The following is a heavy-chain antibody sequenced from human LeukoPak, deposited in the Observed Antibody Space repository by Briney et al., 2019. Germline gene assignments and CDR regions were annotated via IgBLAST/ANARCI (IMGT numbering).Heavy chain of an antibody. CDR2: IYNDRTT. J-gene: IGHJ6*03. V-gene: IGHV4-59*01. CDR3: ARDGAFGERYMDV. CDR1: GGSISTYY. D-gene: IGHD3-10*01. Sequence: SETLSLTCTVSGGSISTYYWTWVRQPPGKGLEWIGHIYNDRTTNYKTSLKSRLTISLDTSNNQFSLKLTSVTAADTAVYYCARDGAFGERYMDVWGKGTTVTVSS.